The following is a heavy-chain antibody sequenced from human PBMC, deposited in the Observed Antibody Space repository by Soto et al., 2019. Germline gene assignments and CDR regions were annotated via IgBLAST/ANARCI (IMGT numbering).Heavy chain of an antibody. CDR1: GGSISSYH. J-gene: IGHJ4*02. V-gene: IGHV4-59*08. Sequence: SETLSLTCTVSGGSISSYHWSWIRQPPGKGLEWIGYIYYSGSTNYNPSLKSRVTISVDTSKNQFSLNLSSVTAADTAVYYCARHASSSDLSGYPFDYWGQGTLVTVSS. CDR2: IYYSGST. CDR3: ARHASSSDLSGYPFDY. D-gene: IGHD3-22*01.